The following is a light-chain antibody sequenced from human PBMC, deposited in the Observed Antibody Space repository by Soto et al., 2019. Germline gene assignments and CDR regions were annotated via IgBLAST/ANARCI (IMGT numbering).Light chain of an antibody. CDR2: GAS. CDR1: QSVSSN. V-gene: IGKV3-15*01. CDR3: QQDNNWTLT. J-gene: IGKJ4*01. Sequence: EIVMTQSPAPLSVSPGERATLSCRASQSVSSNLAWYQQKPGQAPMLLIYGASTRATGIPARFSGSGSGTDFNLSISSLQSEDVAAYDGQQDNNWTLTFGGGTKVDIK.